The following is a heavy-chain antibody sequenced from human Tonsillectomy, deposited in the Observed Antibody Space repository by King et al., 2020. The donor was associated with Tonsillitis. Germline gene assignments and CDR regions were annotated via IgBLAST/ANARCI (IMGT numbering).Heavy chain of an antibody. CDR2: ISYDGSNK. CDR1: GFTFSSYA. Sequence: QLVQSGGGVVQPGRSLRLSCAASGFTFSSYAMHWVRQAPGKGLEWVAVISYDGSNKYYADSVKGRFTISRDNSKNTLYLQMNSLRAEDTAVYYCARDVTDYGDHLDHSPDYYYYYGMDVWGQGTTVTVSS. CDR3: ARDVTDYGDHLDHSPDYYYYYGMDV. V-gene: IGHV3-30-3*01. D-gene: IGHD4-17*01. J-gene: IGHJ6*02.